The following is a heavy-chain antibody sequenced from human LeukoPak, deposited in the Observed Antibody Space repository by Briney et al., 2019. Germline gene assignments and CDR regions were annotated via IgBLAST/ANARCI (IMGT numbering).Heavy chain of an antibody. Sequence: GGSLRLSCAASGFTFSSYGMHWVRQAPGKGLEWVSVIYSGGSTYYADSVKGRFTISRDNSKNTLYLQMNSLRAEDTAVYYCASTTDYWGQGTLVTVSS. J-gene: IGHJ4*02. V-gene: IGHV3-NL1*01. CDR3: ASTTDY. CDR2: IYSGGST. CDR1: GFTFSSYG. D-gene: IGHD1-1*01.